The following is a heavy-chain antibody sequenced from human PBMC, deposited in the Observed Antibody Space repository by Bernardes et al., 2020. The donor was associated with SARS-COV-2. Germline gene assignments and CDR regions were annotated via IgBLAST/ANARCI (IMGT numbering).Heavy chain of an antibody. J-gene: IGHJ6*02. D-gene: IGHD3-22*01. Sequence: SVKVSCKASGYTFTGYYIHWVRQAPGQGLEWKGWINPNSGGTIYAQKFQGRVTMTRDTSISTAYMELSRLRSDDTAMYYCALPPSNYDRYGMDVWGQGTTVTVSS. CDR3: ALPPSNYDRYGMDV. V-gene: IGHV1-2*02. CDR2: INPNSGGT. CDR1: GYTFTGYY.